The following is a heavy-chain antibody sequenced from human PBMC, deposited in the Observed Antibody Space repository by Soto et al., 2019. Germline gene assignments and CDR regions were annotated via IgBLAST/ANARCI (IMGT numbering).Heavy chain of an antibody. Sequence: EVQLVESGGGLVQPGGSLRLSCAASGIPVSSNYMTWVRQAPGKGLEWVSVLHSGGDTYYANSVKGRFTISRHDSKHPLFLPVNSLTPEDTAVYYCARDGPYYYASRMDVWGQGTTVTVSS. CDR3: ARDGPYYYASRMDV. V-gene: IGHV3-53*04. CDR1: GIPVSSNY. D-gene: IGHD3-10*01. J-gene: IGHJ6*02. CDR2: LHSGGDT.